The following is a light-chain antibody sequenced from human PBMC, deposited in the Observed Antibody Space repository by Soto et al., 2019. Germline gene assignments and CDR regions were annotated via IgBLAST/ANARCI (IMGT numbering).Light chain of an antibody. CDR1: SSDVGGYNY. J-gene: IGLJ1*01. CDR2: DVS. Sequence: QSVLTQPPSASGSPGQSVTISCTGTSSDVGGYNYVSWYQKHPGKAHKIMIYDVSQRPSGVPVRFSGSKSGNTASLTVSGLQAEDEADYYCSSYAGAHIVFGTGTKVTVL. V-gene: IGLV2-8*01. CDR3: SSYAGAHIV.